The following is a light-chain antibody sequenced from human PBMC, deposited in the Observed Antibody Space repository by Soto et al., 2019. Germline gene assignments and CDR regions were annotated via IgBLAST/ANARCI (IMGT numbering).Light chain of an antibody. V-gene: IGLV2-14*01. CDR3: SSYTTTSTML. CDR1: SSDVGGYNS. CDR2: DVS. Sequence: QSVLTQPASVSGSPGQSITISCTGTSSDVGGYNSVSWYQQHPGKAPKLMIYDVSNRPSGVSNRFSGSKSGNTASLTISGLQAEDEAEYYCSSYTTTSTMLFGGGTKLTVL. J-gene: IGLJ2*01.